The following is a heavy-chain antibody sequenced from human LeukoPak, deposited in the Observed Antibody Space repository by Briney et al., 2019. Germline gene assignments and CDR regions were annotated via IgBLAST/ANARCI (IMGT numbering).Heavy chain of an antibody. CDR3: ARERYYDYVWGSYRSLYFDY. J-gene: IGHJ4*02. Sequence: GGSLRLSCAASGFTVSSNYMSWVRQAPGKGLEWVSVIYSGGSTYYADSVKGRFTISRDNSKNTLYLQMNSLRAEDTAVYYCARERYYDYVWGSYRSLYFDYWGQGTLVTVSS. CDR1: GFTVSSNY. V-gene: IGHV3-66*01. D-gene: IGHD3-16*02. CDR2: IYSGGST.